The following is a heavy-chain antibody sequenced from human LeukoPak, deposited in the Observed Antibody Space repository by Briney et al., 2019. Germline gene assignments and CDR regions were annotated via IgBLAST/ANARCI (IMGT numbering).Heavy chain of an antibody. Sequence: PGGSLRLSCAASGFTFSDYYMSWIRQAPGKGLEWVSYISSSGSTIYYADSVKGRFTISRDNAKNSLYLQMNSLRAEDTAVYYCNVGPLRFDAFDIWGQGTMVTVSS. CDR3: NVGPLRFDAFDI. J-gene: IGHJ3*02. CDR1: GFTFSDYY. CDR2: ISSSGSTI. V-gene: IGHV3-11*01. D-gene: IGHD5-12*01.